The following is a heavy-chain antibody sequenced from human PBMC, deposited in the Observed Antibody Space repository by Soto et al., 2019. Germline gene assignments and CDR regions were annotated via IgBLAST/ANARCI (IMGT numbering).Heavy chain of an antibody. CDR2: ISFNGLSQ. J-gene: IGHJ3*01. Sequence: QELLVESGGGVVQPGTSLRLSCAASGFTFSSFAMHWVRQAPGKGLEWVSVISFNGLSQFYPDSIRGRFTISRDNSKNPLARKLDSLGPDDTAVYYWARGGGALGGPFDGWGQGTEVSVS. CDR3: ARGGGALGGPFDG. D-gene: IGHD3-16*01. CDR1: GFTFSSFA. V-gene: IGHV3-30*03.